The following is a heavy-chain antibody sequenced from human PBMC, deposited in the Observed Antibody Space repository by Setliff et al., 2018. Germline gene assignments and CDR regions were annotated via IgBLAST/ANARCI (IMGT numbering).Heavy chain of an antibody. D-gene: IGHD2-21*02. CDR3: ARDRNCGGDCPPNWFDP. Sequence: LRLSCAASGFTFSSYSMNWVRQAPGKGLEWVSSISSSSSYIFYADSVKGRFTISRDNAKNSLYLQMNSLRAEDTAVYYCARDRNCGGDCPPNWFDPWGQGTLVTVSS. V-gene: IGHV3-21*01. CDR2: ISSSSSYI. CDR1: GFTFSSYS. J-gene: IGHJ5*02.